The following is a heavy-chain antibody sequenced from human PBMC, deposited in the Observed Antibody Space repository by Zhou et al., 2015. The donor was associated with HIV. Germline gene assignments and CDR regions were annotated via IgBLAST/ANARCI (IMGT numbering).Heavy chain of an antibody. V-gene: IGHV1-69*06. CDR1: GGSFSDSE. J-gene: IGHJ2*01. CDR2: LIPTFDAE. Sequence: QVQLVQSGTEVKRPGSSVKVSCKASGGSFSDSEISWVRQAPGQGLEWMGRLIPTFDAENHAQKFRGRLTISADKSTGAVYMEVRSLRFEDTAVYYCARDRGGATRPGWRYFDLWGRGTLVTVSS. CDR3: ARDRGGATRPGWRYFDL. D-gene: IGHD6-6*01.